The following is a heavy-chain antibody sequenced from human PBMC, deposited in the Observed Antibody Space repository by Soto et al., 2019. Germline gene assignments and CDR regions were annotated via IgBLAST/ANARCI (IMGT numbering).Heavy chain of an antibody. CDR3: ARHDSSGYYYPNYYYYGMDV. CDR1: GGTFSSYA. J-gene: IGHJ6*02. V-gene: IGHV1-69*01. D-gene: IGHD3-22*01. Sequence: QVQLVQSGAEVKKPGSSVKVSCKASGGTFSSYAISWVRQAPGQGLEWMGGIIPIFGTANYAQKFQGRVTITADESTSTAYMELSSLSSEATAVYYCARHDSSGYYYPNYYYYGMDVWGQGTTVTVSS. CDR2: IIPIFGTA.